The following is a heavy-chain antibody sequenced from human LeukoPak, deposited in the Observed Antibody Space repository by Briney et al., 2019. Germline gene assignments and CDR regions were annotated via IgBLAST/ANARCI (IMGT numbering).Heavy chain of an antibody. V-gene: IGHV4-34*01. CDR3: SRGLGEGYPDF. CDR2: THDSRGA. D-gene: IGHD5-24*01. Sequence: SETLSLTCAVHGGPFSGFYWTWMRQFPGGGLEWIGETHDSRGASYTPSLKSRVTITEDTSKNQFSLRLTSVTSADTAVYYCSRGLGEGYPDFWAQGTLVTVSS. J-gene: IGHJ4*02. CDR1: GGPFSGFY.